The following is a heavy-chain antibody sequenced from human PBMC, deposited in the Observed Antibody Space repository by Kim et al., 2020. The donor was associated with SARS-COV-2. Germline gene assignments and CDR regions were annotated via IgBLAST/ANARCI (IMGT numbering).Heavy chain of an antibody. CDR1: GYSFTSYW. D-gene: IGHD3-22*01. CDR3: ARLMGYYYDSSGYLAY. Sequence: GESLKISCKGSGYSFTSYWIGWVRQMPGKGLEWMGITYPGYSDTRYSPSFQGQVTISADKSISTAYLQWSSLKASDTAMYYCARLMGYYYDSSGYLAYWGQGTLVTVSS. V-gene: IGHV5-51*01. CDR2: TYPGYSDT. J-gene: IGHJ4*02.